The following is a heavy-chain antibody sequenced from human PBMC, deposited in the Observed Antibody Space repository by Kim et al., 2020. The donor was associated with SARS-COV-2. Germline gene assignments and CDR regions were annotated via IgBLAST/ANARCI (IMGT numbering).Heavy chain of an antibody. CDR1: GGSISSYY. J-gene: IGHJ4*02. D-gene: IGHD3-10*01. Sequence: SETLSLTCTVSGGSISSYYWSWIRQPPGKGLEWIGYIYYSGSTNYNPSLKSRVTISVDTSKNQFSLKLSSVTAADTAVYYCARSLADYYGSGSYYDYWGQGTLVTVSS. V-gene: IGHV4-59*01. CDR2: IYYSGST. CDR3: ARSLADYYGSGSYYDY.